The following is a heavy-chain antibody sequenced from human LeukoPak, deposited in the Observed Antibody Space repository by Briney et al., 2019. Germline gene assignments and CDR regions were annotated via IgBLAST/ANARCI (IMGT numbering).Heavy chain of an antibody. CDR3: TRGPPDYGSGSYFDN. J-gene: IGHJ4*02. D-gene: IGHD3-10*01. CDR2: ISSDGRTV. CDR1: GFTFSSYE. Sequence: PGGSLTLSCAASGFTFSSYEMDWVRQAPGKGLQWVAYISSDGRTVHYPDSLRGRFTISRDNVKNTVYLQMDSLRVEDTALYYCTRGPPDYGSGSYFDNWGQGTLVTVSS. V-gene: IGHV3-48*03.